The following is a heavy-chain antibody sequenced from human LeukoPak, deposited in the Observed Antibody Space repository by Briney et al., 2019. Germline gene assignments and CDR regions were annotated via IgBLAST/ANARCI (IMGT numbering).Heavy chain of an antibody. V-gene: IGHV3-21*01. CDR1: GFTFSTYS. CDR3: ARDERLLSFLK. J-gene: IGHJ4*02. D-gene: IGHD3-3*01. CDR2: ISPSSSYI. Sequence: GGSLRLSCAASGFTFSTYSMNWVRQAPGKGLEWVSSISPSSSYIYYADSVKGRFTISRDNAKNSLYLQMNSLRAEDTAVYYCARDERLLSFLKWGQGTLVTVSS.